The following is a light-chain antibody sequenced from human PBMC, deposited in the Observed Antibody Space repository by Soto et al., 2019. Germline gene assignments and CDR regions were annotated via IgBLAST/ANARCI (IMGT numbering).Light chain of an antibody. V-gene: IGKV1-8*01. CDR2: AAS. Sequence: AIRMTQSPSSFSASTGDRVTITCRASQSIGTYLAWYQQIPGRAPKLLIFAASTLQRGVPSRFSGSGSGTDFTLTISCLQSEDFETYYCQQYYIYPPTFGGGTK. CDR1: QSIGTY. CDR3: QQYYIYPPT. J-gene: IGKJ4*01.